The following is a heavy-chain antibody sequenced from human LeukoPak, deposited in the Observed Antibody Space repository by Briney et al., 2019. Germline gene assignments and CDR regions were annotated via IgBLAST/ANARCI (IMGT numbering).Heavy chain of an antibody. CDR3: ARVDEDGFDY. CDR1: GYTFSSYG. J-gene: IGHJ4*02. V-gene: IGHV1-18*01. Sequence: APVTVSCTGSGYTFSSYGISWVRQAPGQGLEWMGWISTYNGNTNYAQKLQGRVTMTTDTSTSTAYMELRSLRSDDTAVYYCARVDEDGFDYWGQGTLVTVSS. CDR2: ISTYNGNT.